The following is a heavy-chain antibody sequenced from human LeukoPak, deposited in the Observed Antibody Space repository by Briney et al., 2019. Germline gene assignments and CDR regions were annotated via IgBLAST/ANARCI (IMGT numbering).Heavy chain of an antibody. CDR3: ARARIGRWLQFPAYFDY. CDR2: INHSGST. CDR1: GGSFSGYY. J-gene: IGHJ4*02. V-gene: IGHV4-34*01. D-gene: IGHD5-24*01. Sequence: NSSETLSLTCAVYGGSFSGYYWSWIRQPPGKGLEWIGEINHSGSTNYNPSLKSRVTISVDTSKNQFSLKLSSVTAADTAVYYCARARIGRWLQFPAYFDYWGQGTLVTVSS.